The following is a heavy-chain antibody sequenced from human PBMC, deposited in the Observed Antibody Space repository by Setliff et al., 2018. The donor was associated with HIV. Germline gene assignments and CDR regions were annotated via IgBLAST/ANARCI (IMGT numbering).Heavy chain of an antibody. CDR2: ISSSSSSI. Sequence: GGSLRLSCAGSGFTFNGYAMNWVRQAPGKGLEWVSYISSSSSSIYYGDSVKGRFTISRDNAKNTLYLQMNSLRAEDTAVYYCVKGQFLEWFNWFDPWGQGTLVTVSS. CDR3: VKGQFLEWFNWFDP. CDR1: GFTFNGYA. V-gene: IGHV3-48*04. J-gene: IGHJ5*02. D-gene: IGHD3-3*01.